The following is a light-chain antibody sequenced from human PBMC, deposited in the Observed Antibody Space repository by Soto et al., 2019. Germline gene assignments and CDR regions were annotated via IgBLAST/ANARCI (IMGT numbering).Light chain of an antibody. CDR3: QQYGSSPLYT. V-gene: IGKV3-20*01. Sequence: EIVLTQSPGTLSLSPGERATLSCRASQSVSSSYLVWYQQKPGQAPRLLIYGASSRATGIPDRFSGSGSGTDVTLTISRLEPEDFAVYYCQQYGSSPLYTFGQGTKLEI. J-gene: IGKJ2*01. CDR2: GAS. CDR1: QSVSSSY.